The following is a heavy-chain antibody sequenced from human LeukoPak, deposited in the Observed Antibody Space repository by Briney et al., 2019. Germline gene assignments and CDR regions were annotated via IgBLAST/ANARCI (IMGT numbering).Heavy chain of an antibody. J-gene: IGHJ4*02. V-gene: IGHV3-23*01. CDR1: GFTFTNYA. Sequence: GGSLRLSCAASGFTFTNYAMNGVRQAPGKGLEGVAAISGSGGSSSYADSVRGRFTISRDNSNNMLYLQMNSLSAEDTAVYYCAKPLRDAGSFNYPYFDFWGQGTLVTVSS. CDR2: ISGSGGSS. CDR3: AKPLRDAGSFNYPYFDF. D-gene: IGHD5-24*01.